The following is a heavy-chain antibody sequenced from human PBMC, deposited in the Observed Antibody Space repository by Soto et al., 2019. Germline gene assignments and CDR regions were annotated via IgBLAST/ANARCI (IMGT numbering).Heavy chain of an antibody. D-gene: IGHD3-10*01. CDR1: GGSISTSNW. J-gene: IGHJ4*02. Sequence: QVKLQESGPGLVKPSGTLSLTCAVSGGSISTSNWWSWVRQPPGKGLEWIGEIFHRGNTNYNPSLKSRVTMAVDKSRNQFSLKLSSVTAAYTAIYYCARRWGEGRVDYWGQGTLVTVSS. CDR2: IFHRGNT. CDR3: ARRWGEGRVDY. V-gene: IGHV4-4*02.